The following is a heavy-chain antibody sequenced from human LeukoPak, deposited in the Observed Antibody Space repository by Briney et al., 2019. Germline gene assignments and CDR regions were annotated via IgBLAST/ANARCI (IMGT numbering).Heavy chain of an antibody. Sequence: SETLSLTCTVSGGSISSSSYYWGWIRQPPGKGLEWIGSIYYSGSTYYNPSLKSRVTISVDTSKNQFSLKLSSVTAADTAVYYCARSTSLPHIAVRFDPWGQGTLVTVSS. CDR1: GGSISSSSYY. CDR2: IYYSGST. D-gene: IGHD6-19*01. CDR3: ARSTSLPHIAVRFDP. V-gene: IGHV4-39*01. J-gene: IGHJ5*02.